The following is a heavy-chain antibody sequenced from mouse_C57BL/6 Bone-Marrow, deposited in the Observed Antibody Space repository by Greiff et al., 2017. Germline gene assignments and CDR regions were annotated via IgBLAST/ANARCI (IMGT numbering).Heavy chain of an antibody. CDR2: INPGSGGT. CDR1: GYAFTNYL. Sequence: VQLQQSGAELVRPGTSVKVSCKASGYAFTNYLIEWVKQRPGQGLEWIGVINPGSGGTNYNEKFKGKATLTADKSSSTAYMQLSSLTSEDSAVYFCARELAPYWGQGTLVTVSA. CDR3: ARELAPY. V-gene: IGHV1-54*01. J-gene: IGHJ3*01.